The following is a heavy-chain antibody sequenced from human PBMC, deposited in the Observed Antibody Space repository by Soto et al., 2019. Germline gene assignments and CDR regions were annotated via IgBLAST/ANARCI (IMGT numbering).Heavy chain of an antibody. J-gene: IGHJ3*02. CDR1: GFSVSDST. CDR2: ITASGAVT. Sequence: PGGSLRLSCAASGFSVSDSTMSWVRQAPGKGLEWVSSITASGAVTYYADSVKGRVTISRDTSKDTVFLQMNSVRVEDTAIYYCAKAPLAFDIWGRGPLVTV. CDR3: AKAPLAFDI. V-gene: IGHV3-23*01.